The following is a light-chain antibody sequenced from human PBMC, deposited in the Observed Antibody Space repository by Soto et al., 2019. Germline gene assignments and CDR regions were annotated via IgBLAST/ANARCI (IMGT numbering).Light chain of an antibody. CDR3: QTWGTGIQV. V-gene: IGLV4-69*01. Sequence: QLVLTQSPSASASLGASVKLTCTLDSGHSSYAIAWHQQQPEKGPRYLMMINGDGSHSKGDGIPDRFSGSSSGAERYLTIASLQYEDEADYYCQTWGTGIQVFGGGTKLTVL. CDR1: SGHSSYA. J-gene: IGLJ2*01. CDR2: INGDGSH.